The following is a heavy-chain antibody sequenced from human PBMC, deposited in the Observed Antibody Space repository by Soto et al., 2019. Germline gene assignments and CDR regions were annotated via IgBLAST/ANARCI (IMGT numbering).Heavy chain of an antibody. CDR3: VRDRTKTLRDWFDP. D-gene: IGHD1-1*01. CDR2: IYATGTT. CDR1: GASINGFY. J-gene: IGHJ5*02. Sequence: PAETLSLTCTVSGASINGFYWRWVRKSAGKGLEWIGRIYATGTTDYNPSHKSRVMMSVDTSKKQFSLKLRSVTAADTAVYYCVRDRTKTLRDWFDPWGQGISVTVSS. V-gene: IGHV4-4*07.